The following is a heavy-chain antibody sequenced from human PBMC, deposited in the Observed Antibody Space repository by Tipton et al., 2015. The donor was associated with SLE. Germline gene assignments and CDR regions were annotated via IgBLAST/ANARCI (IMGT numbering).Heavy chain of an antibody. CDR1: GGSISSSSYY. CDR2: IYYSGST. J-gene: IGHJ4*02. D-gene: IGHD7-27*01. CDR3: ATFTGDRRPDH. V-gene: IGHV4-39*01. Sequence: TLSLTCTVSGGSISSSSYYWGWIRQPRGKGLEWIGNIYYSGSTYYNPSLESRATISVDTSKNQFSLRLSSVAAADTAMYYCATFTGDRRPDHCGQGTLVTVSS.